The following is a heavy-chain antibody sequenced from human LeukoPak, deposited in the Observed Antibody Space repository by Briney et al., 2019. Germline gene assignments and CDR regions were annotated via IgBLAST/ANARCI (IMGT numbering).Heavy chain of an antibody. CDR1: GFTFSSYD. Sequence: QPGGSLRLSCAASGFTFSSYDMNWVRQVPGKGLEWVSYISSSGSTIYYADSVKGRFTISRDNAKNSLYLQMNSLRAEDTAVYYCARGGVLPNWFDPWGQGTLVTVSS. CDR3: ARGGVLPNWFDP. J-gene: IGHJ5*02. CDR2: ISSSGSTI. V-gene: IGHV3-48*03. D-gene: IGHD3-10*01.